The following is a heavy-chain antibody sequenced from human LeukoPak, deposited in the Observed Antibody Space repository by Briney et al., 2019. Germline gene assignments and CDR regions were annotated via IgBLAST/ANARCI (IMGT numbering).Heavy chain of an antibody. CDR2: ISYDGSNK. Sequence: GSLRLSCAASGFTFSSYAMHWVRQAPGKGLEWVVVISYDGSNKYYADSVKGRFTISRDNSKNTLYLQMNSLRAEDTAVYYCGRAMDVWGRGTTVTVSS. CDR3: GRAMDV. V-gene: IGHV3-30*04. CDR1: GFTFSSYA. J-gene: IGHJ6*02.